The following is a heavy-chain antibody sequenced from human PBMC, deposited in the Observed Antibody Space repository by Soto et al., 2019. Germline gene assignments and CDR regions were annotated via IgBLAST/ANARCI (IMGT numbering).Heavy chain of an antibody. CDR2: ITNIGSPI. J-gene: IGHJ3*02. CDR1: GFTFSDYY. CDR3: ARAREVATYKRTFDT. D-gene: IGHD1-26*01. V-gene: IGHV3-11*01. Sequence: QVQLVESGGGLVKPGGSLRLSCAASGFTFSDYYMVWVRQAPGKGLEWLSYITNIGSPIHYVDSVKGRFTISRDNPNNSLYLQMDSLRAEDTAVYYCARAREVATYKRTFDTWGQGTMVTVSS.